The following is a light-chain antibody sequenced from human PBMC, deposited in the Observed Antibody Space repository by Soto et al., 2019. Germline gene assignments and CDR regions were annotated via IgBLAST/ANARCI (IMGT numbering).Light chain of an antibody. CDR2: DTS. Sequence: EIVLTQSPATLSLSPGESATLSCRASQSVSHFLAWYQQKPGQAPRLLIYDTSSRATGIPGRFSGSGSGTDFTLTIHILEPADAAVYYCQQRTDWPTFGGGTKVEI. CDR1: QSVSHF. V-gene: IGKV3-11*01. J-gene: IGKJ4*01. CDR3: QQRTDWPT.